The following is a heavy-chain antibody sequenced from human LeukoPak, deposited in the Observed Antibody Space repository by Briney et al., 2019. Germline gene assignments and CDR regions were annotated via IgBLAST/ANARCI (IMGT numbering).Heavy chain of an antibody. Sequence: GGSLRLSCTASGFTFSSYWMTWVRQAPGKGLEWVANINPDGSEKDYVDSVKGRFTISRANAKNSLWLQMNSLRAEDTAVYYCARATNGRFDIWGQGTMVTVSS. J-gene: IGHJ3*02. CDR3: ARATNGRFDI. CDR2: INPDGSEK. CDR1: GFTFSSYW. V-gene: IGHV3-7*02. D-gene: IGHD2-8*01.